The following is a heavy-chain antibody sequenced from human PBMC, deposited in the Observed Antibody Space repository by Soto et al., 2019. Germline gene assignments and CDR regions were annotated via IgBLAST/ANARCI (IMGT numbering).Heavy chain of an antibody. J-gene: IGHJ6*02. CDR1: GYTFTSYY. V-gene: IGHV1-46*01. CDR3: AGEYYDFWSGPRGLYGMDV. Sequence: ASVKVSCKASGYTFTSYYMHWVRQAPGQGLEWMGIINPSGGSTSYAQKFQGRVTMTRDTSTSTVYMELSSLRSEDTAVYYCAGEYYDFWSGPRGLYGMDVWGQGTTVTVSS. D-gene: IGHD3-3*01. CDR2: INPSGGST.